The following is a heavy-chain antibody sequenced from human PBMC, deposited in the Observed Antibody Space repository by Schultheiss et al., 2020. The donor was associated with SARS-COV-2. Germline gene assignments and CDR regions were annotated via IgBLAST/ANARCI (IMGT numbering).Heavy chain of an antibody. CDR1: GFSLTTSGVG. V-gene: IGHV2-5*02. D-gene: IGHD2-21*02. CDR3: AHTLVVVTGDAFDI. Sequence: SGPTLVKPTQTLTLTCTFSGFSLTTSGVGVGWIRQPPGKALEWLALIYWDDDKRYSPPLKSRLTITKDTSKNQVVLTITNMDPVDTATYYCAHTLVVVTGDAFDIWGQGTMVTVSS. CDR2: IYWDDDK. J-gene: IGHJ3*02.